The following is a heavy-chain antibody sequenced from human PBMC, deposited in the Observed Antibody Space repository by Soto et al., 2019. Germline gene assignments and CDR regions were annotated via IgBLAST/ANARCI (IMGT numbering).Heavy chain of an antibody. CDR1: GCSISSYY. V-gene: IGHV4-4*07. CDR2: IYTTGST. J-gene: IGHJ4*01. D-gene: IGHD3-3*01. CDR3: ARDKNDWSVNFAH. Sequence: QVQLHESGPGLVKPSETLSLTCSVSGCSISSYYWSWIRQPAGKELVWNWRIYTTGSTNYIPSLKGRGTRSVDTSTTQSARKLSSVTPWETAGYDVARDKNDWSVNFAHWGKGPLVTVSS.